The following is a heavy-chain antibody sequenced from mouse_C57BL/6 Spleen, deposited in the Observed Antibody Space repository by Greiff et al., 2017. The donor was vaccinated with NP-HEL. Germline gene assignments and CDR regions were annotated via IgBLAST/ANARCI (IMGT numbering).Heavy chain of an antibody. CDR2: IYPGDGDT. CDR1: GYAFSSYW. D-gene: IGHD1-1*01. Sequence: VQLQQSGAELVKPGASVKISCKASGYAFSSYWMNWVKQRPGQGLEWIGQIYPGDGDTNYNGKFKGKATLTADKSSSTAYMQLSSLTSEDSAVYFCASDYGSSPFDDWGQGTTLTVSS. J-gene: IGHJ2*01. V-gene: IGHV1-80*01. CDR3: ASDYGSSPFDD.